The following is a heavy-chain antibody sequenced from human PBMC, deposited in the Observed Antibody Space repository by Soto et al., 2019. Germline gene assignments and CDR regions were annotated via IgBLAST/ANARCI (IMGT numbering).Heavy chain of an antibody. CDR3: ARLDSGSYPLDY. CDR1: GGTFSSYA. V-gene: IGHV1-69*13. D-gene: IGHD1-26*01. Sequence: SVKVSCKASGGTFSSYAISWVRQAPGQGLEWMGGIIPIFGTATYAQKFQVRVTITADESTSTAYMELSSLRSEDTAVYCCARLDSGSYPLDYWGQGTLVTVSS. J-gene: IGHJ4*02. CDR2: IIPIFGTA.